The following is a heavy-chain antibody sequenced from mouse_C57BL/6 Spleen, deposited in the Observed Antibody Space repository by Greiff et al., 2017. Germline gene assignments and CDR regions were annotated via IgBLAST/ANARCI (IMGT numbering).Heavy chain of an antibody. CDR1: GYSITSGYY. J-gene: IGHJ2*01. CDR3: ARDRIYYGNYEEGHFDY. D-gene: IGHD2-1*01. V-gene: IGHV3-6*01. Sequence: EVQLVESGPGLVKPSQSLSLTCSVTGYSITSGYYWNWIRQFPGNKLEWMGYISYDGSNNYNPSLKNRISITRDTSKNQFFLKLNSVTTEDTATYYCARDRIYYGNYEEGHFDYWGQGTTLTVSS. CDR2: ISYDGSN.